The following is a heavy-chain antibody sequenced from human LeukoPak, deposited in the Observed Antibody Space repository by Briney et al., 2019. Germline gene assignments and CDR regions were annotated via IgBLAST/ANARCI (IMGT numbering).Heavy chain of an antibody. CDR2: INPSGGST. CDR3: AGGIEVDTANDY. V-gene: IGHV1-46*01. CDR1: GYTFTSYY. J-gene: IGHJ4*02. D-gene: IGHD5-18*01. Sequence: ASVKVSCKASGYTFTSYYMHWVRQAPGQGLEWMGIINPSGGSTSYAQEFQGRVTMTRNTSTSTVYMELSSLRSEDTAVYYCAGGIEVDTANDYWGQGTLVTVSS.